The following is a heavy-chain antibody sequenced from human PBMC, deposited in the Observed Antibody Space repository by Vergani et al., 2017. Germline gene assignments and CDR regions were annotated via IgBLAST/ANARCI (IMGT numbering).Heavy chain of an antibody. Sequence: QLQLQESGPGLVKPSETLSLTCTVSGGSISSSSYYWGWIRQPPGKGLEWIGSIYYSGSTYYNPSLKSRVTISRDNAKNSLYLQMNSLRAEDTAVYYCARDLYYYDSSGYYSWGQGTLVTVSS. J-gene: IGHJ4*02. CDR3: ARDLYYYDSSGYYS. CDR1: GGSISSSSYY. CDR2: IYYSGST. V-gene: IGHV4-39*02. D-gene: IGHD3-22*01.